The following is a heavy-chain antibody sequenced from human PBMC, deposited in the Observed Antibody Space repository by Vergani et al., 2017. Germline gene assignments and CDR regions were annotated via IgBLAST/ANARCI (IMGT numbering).Heavy chain of an antibody. CDR1: GYNFDIYW. D-gene: IGHD1-1*01. CDR2: VYPADSDT. J-gene: IGHJ4*02. CDR3: ARHTTYTDS. V-gene: IGHV5-51*01. Sequence: EVQLVQSGAEVRKPGESVKISCRTSGYNFDIYWIGWVRQMPGKGLEWMGIVYPADSDTRYSPSFKGQVTISADKSISTAFLQWDSLKASDTALYYCARHTTYTDSWGQGTLVTVSS.